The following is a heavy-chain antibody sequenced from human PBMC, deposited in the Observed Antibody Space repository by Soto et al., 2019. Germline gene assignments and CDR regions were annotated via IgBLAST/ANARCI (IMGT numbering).Heavy chain of an antibody. V-gene: IGHV4-61*01. J-gene: IGHJ4*02. D-gene: IGHD3-10*01. CDR1: CSSFSVKITMNTYS. CDR2: SSYVDTT. CDR3: ARLSRGPLYSFDY. Sequence: SETLSLTCSVSCSSFSVKITMNTYSWLWLRQPPGKRLGLIGYSSYVDTTNNNPSLRSRLTFSVDASKTHLTLQLNSVPDADTPVYYCARLSRGPLYSFDYGGQGAL.